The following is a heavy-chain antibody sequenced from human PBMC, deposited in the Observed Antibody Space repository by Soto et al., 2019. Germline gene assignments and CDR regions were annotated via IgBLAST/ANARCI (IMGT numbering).Heavy chain of an antibody. CDR3: AREGPGSYYYYYYGTDV. J-gene: IGHJ6*02. CDR2: TYYRSKWYN. CDR1: GDSVSSNSAA. V-gene: IGHV6-1*01. Sequence: SETLSLTCAISGDSVSSNSAAWNWIRQSPSRGLEWLGRTYYRSKWYNDYAVSVKSRITINPDTSKNQFSLQLNSATPEDTAVYYCAREGPGSYYYYYYGTDVWGQGTTVTVSS.